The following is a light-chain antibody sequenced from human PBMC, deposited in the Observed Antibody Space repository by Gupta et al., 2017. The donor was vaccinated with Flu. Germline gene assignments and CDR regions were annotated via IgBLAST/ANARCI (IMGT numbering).Light chain of an antibody. CDR1: QFISSN. V-gene: IGKV3-15*01. Sequence: EIVMTQSPATLSVSPGERATLSCRASQFISSNLAWYQQKPGQPPRLLIHGASIRAADFPARFSGSGFGTEFTLTISNRQSEDSAVYYCQQYNDWPPLTFGGGTKVEIK. CDR2: GAS. J-gene: IGKJ4*01. CDR3: QQYNDWPPLT.